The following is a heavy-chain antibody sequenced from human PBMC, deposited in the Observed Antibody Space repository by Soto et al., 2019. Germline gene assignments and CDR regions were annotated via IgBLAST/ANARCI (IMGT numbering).Heavy chain of an antibody. V-gene: IGHV4-31*03. CDR1: GGTISSGGYY. Sequence: PSETMSLTCTVSGGTISSGGYYWSWIRQHPGKGLEWIGYIYYSGSTYYNPSLKSRVTISVDTSKNQFSLKLSSVTAADTAVYYCARRPYYYGSGSRYYYYYMDVWGKGTTVTVSS. CDR3: ARRPYYYGSGSRYYYYYMDV. CDR2: IYYSGST. J-gene: IGHJ6*03. D-gene: IGHD3-10*01.